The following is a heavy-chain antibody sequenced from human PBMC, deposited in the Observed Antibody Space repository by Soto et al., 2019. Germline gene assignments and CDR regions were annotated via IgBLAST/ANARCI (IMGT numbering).Heavy chain of an antibody. Sequence: ASVKVSCKASGYTFTRYDINWVRQATGQGLEWMGWMNPNSGNTGYAQKFQGRVTMTRNTSISTAYMELSSLRSEDTAVYYCARGGGAVAGNRFDPWGQGTLVTVSS. CDR2: MNPNSGNT. J-gene: IGHJ5*02. D-gene: IGHD6-19*01. V-gene: IGHV1-8*01. CDR1: GYTFTRYD. CDR3: ARGGGAVAGNRFDP.